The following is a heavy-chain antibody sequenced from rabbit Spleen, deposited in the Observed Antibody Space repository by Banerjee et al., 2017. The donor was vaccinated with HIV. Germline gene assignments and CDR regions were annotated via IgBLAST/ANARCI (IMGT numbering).Heavy chain of an antibody. V-gene: IGHV1S40*01. CDR1: GFSFSSSDY. J-gene: IGHJ4*01. Sequence: QSLEESGGGLVQPEGSLALTCKASGFSFSSSDYICWVRQAPGKGLEWISCIAGSSSGFTYSATWAKGRFTISKTSSTTVTLQMTSLTVADTATYFCARETSSGWGIVSFYFNLWGQGTLVTVS. CDR2: IAGSSSGFT. CDR3: ARETSSGWGIVSFYFNL. D-gene: IGHD4-1*01.